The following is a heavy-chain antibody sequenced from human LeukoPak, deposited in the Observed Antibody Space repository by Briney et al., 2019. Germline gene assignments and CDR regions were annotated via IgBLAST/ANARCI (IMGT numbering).Heavy chain of an antibody. CDR2: VYYSGRT. V-gene: IGHV4-59*08. J-gene: IGHJ3*02. CDR1: GGSISTYY. D-gene: IGHD2-21*01. CDR3: ARHDSAADGFDI. Sequence: SVTLSLTCTVSGGSISTYYWSWIRQPPGKGLEWIGYVYYSGRTNKNPSLKSRVTISVDTSKKQFSLKLTSVTAADTAVYYCARHDSAADGFDIWGQGTMVTVFS.